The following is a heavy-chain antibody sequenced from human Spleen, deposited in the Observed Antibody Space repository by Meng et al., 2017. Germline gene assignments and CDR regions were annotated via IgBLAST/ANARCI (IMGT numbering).Heavy chain of an antibody. J-gene: IGHJ4*02. Sequence: LVECGGGLVKPGGSLRLSCVASGLSFTDAWMSWVRQAPGKGLEWVGRIETNSDGGTTDYAAPVKGRFTISRDDSKNTLYLQMNSLINEDTAVYFCATGAAAADHWGQGTLVTVSS. D-gene: IGHD6-13*01. CDR3: ATGAAAADH. CDR2: IETNSDGGTT. CDR1: GLSFTDAW. V-gene: IGHV3-15*04.